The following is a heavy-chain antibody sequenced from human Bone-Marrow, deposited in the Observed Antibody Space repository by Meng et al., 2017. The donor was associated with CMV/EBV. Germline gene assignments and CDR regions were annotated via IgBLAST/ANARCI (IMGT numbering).Heavy chain of an antibody. V-gene: IGHV4-59*01. Sequence: GSLRLSCTVSGGSISSYYWSWIRQPPGKGLEWIGYIYYSGSTNYNPSLKSRVTISVDTSKNQFSLKLSSVTAADTAVYYCAREGSGSYYYYGMDVWGQGTTVTGSS. J-gene: IGHJ6*01. CDR1: GGSISSYY. CDR3: AREGSGSYYYYGMDV. CDR2: IYYSGST. D-gene: IGHD3-10*01.